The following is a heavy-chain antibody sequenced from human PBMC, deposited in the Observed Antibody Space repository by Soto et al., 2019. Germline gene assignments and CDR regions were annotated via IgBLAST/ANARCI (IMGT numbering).Heavy chain of an antibody. CDR3: ARDLAAAAY. Sequence: QVQLVQSGAEVKKPGASVKVSCKASGYIFTNYYIHWVRQAAGQGLEWMAIINPLPTSGSTNYAQKFQGRVTVTRDTSTSTVYLELSSLRSDDTAVYYCARDLAAAAYWVQGTLVTVSS. CDR1: GYIFTNYY. J-gene: IGHJ4*02. CDR2: INPLPTSGST. D-gene: IGHD6-13*01. V-gene: IGHV1-46*01.